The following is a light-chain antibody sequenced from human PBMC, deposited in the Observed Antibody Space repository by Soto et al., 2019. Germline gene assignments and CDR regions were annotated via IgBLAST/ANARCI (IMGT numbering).Light chain of an antibody. CDR3: CSYVGSRAV. J-gene: IGLJ7*01. V-gene: IGLV2-23*02. Sequence: QSVLTQPASVSGSPGQSITISCTGTSSDVGSHNLVSWYQQHPGQAPKLMIYEVSKRPLGVSTRFSASKSGNTASLTISGLQAEDDADYYCCSYVGSRAVFGGGTKLTVL. CDR1: SSDVGSHNL. CDR2: EVS.